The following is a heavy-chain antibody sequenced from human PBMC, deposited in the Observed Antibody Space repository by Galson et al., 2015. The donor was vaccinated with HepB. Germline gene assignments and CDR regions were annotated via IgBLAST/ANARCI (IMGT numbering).Heavy chain of an antibody. CDR3: AKIEAGAYDAFDV. CDR2: VFYSGSA. D-gene: IGHD6-13*01. J-gene: IGHJ3*01. V-gene: IGHV4-59*01. CDR1: GGSISNYD. Sequence: LSLTCTVSGGSISNYDWSWIRQPPGTGLEWIGHVFYSGSANYNPSVKSRVTMSVDRSKNQFSLKLNSVTAADTAVYYCAKIEAGAYDAFDVWGQGTKVTVSS.